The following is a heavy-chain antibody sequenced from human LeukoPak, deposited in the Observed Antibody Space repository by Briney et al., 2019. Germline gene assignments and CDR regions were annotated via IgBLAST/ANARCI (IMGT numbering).Heavy chain of an antibody. Sequence: GGSLRLSCAASGFTFTRYTMQRVRQAPGKGLVWVAVLLYDGSNKYYADSVKGRFTLSRDNSKNTLSLQMNTLRADDTAVYYCVRDNYGGILDFWGQGTLVTVSS. D-gene: IGHD2-21*01. J-gene: IGHJ4*02. CDR3: VRDNYGGILDF. CDR2: LLYDGSNK. CDR1: GFTFTRYT. V-gene: IGHV3-30*04.